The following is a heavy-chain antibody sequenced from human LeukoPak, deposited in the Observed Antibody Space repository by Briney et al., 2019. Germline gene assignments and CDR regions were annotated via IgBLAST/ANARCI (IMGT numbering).Heavy chain of an antibody. J-gene: IGHJ4*02. CDR1: GFTFSSYA. D-gene: IGHD2-2*01. CDR3: AKLSYCSSTSCLDY. Sequence: PGGSLRLSCAASGFTFSSYAMSWVRQAPGKGLEWVSAISGSGGSTYYAGSVEGRFTISRDNSKNTLYLQMNSLRAEDTAVYYCAKLSYCSSTSCLDYWGQGTLVTVSS. CDR2: ISGSGGST. V-gene: IGHV3-23*01.